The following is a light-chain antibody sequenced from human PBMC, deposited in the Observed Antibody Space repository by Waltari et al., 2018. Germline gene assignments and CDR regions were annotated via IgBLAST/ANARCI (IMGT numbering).Light chain of an antibody. Sequence: QSVLTQPPSASGTPGQRVTISCSGSASNIGGNLVNWYQQLPGKAPKLLIYRSDLRPSGVPDRFSGSKSGTSASLAISGLQSEDEDDYFCASWDDSLNGHWVFGGGTKVTVL. CDR3: ASWDDSLNGHWV. V-gene: IGLV1-44*01. J-gene: IGLJ3*02. CDR2: RSD. CDR1: ASNIGGNL.